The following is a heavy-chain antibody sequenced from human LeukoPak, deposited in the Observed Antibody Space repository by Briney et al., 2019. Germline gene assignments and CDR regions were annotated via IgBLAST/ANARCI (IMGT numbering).Heavy chain of an antibody. CDR3: ARATYYYDSSGYPTHYYYYMDV. V-gene: IGHV3-30*04. Sequence: GGSLRLSCAASGFTFSSYAMHWVRQAPGKGLEWVAVISYDGSNKYYADSVKGRFTISRDNSKNTLYLQMNSLRAEDTAVYYCARATYYYDSSGYPTHYYYYMDVWGKGTTVTISS. CDR2: ISYDGSNK. CDR1: GFTFSSYA. J-gene: IGHJ6*03. D-gene: IGHD3-22*01.